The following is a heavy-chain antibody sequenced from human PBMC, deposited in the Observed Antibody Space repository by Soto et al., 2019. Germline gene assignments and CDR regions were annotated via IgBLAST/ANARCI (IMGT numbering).Heavy chain of an antibody. Sequence: PGGSLRLSCAASGFTFSSYSMNLVRQAPGKGLEWVSSISSSSSYIYYADSVKGRFTISRDNAKNSLYLQMNSLRAEDTAVYYCASFVGPDVDYWGQGTLVNVSS. D-gene: IGHD1-26*01. J-gene: IGHJ4*02. CDR3: ASFVGPDVDY. CDR1: GFTFSSYS. CDR2: ISSSSSYI. V-gene: IGHV3-21*01.